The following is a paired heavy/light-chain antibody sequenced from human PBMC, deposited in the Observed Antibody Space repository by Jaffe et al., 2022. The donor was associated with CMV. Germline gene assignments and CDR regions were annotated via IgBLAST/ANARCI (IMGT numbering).Light chain of an antibody. CDR3: QQRSDWLLT. J-gene: IGKJ4*01. Sequence: EIVLTQSPGTLSLSPGERATLSCRASQNIYNYLAWYQHKPGQAPRLLIFDASIRATGIPARFSGSGSGTDFTLTISSLEPEDCAVYYCQQRSDWLLTFGGGTKVEIK. CDR2: DAS. CDR1: QNIYNY. V-gene: IGKV3-11*01.
Heavy chain of an antibody. V-gene: IGHV4-39*01. J-gene: IGHJ4*02. CDR2: IYHSGST. CDR1: GGSISSTSYY. CDR3: ARLPSAYYESSGYYPT. D-gene: IGHD3-22*01. Sequence: QLQLQESGPGLVKPSETLSLTCTVSGGSISSTSYYWGWIRQPPGKGLEWIGTIYHSGSTYDNPSLKSRVTISVDTSKNQFSLRLSSVTAADTAVYYCARLPSAYYESSGYYPTWGQGTLVTVSS.